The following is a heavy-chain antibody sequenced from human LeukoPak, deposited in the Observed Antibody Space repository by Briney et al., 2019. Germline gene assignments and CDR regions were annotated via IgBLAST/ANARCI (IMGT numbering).Heavy chain of an antibody. D-gene: IGHD6-19*01. CDR1: GGSISSGTYY. V-gene: IGHV4-39*07. CDR3: AGMPFSAVAGTMVDY. Sequence: SETLSLTCTVSGGSISSGTYYWGWIRQPPGKGLEWIGSIYYSGSTYYNPSLKSRVTISVDTSKNQFSLKLSSVTAADTAVYYCAGMPFSAVAGTMVDYWGQGTLVTVSS. CDR2: IYYSGST. J-gene: IGHJ4*02.